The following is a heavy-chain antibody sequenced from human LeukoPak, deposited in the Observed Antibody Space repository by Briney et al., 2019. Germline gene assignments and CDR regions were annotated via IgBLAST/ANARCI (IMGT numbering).Heavy chain of an antibody. CDR3: AKLSGLWWIRGYFDY. CDR2: ISGSGGST. CDR1: GFTFSSYA. J-gene: IGHJ4*02. V-gene: IGHV3-23*01. Sequence: PGRSLRLSCAASGFTFSSYAMSWVRQAPGKGLEWVSAISGSGGSTYYADSVKGRFTISRDNSKNTLYLQMNSLRAEDTAVYYCAKLSGLWWIRGYFDYWGQGTLVTVSS. D-gene: IGHD4/OR15-4a*01.